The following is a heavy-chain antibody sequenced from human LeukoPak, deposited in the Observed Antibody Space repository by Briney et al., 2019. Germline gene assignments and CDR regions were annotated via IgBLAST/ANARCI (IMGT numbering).Heavy chain of an antibody. CDR2: IWYDGSNK. J-gene: IGHJ4*02. V-gene: IGHV3-33*01. CDR1: GFTFSSYG. D-gene: IGHD5-12*01. CDR3: ARDRYSGYDSYYFDY. Sequence: GGSLRLSCAASGFTFSSYGMHWVRQAPGKGLEWVVVIWYDGSNKYYADSVKGRFTISRDNSKNTPYLQMNSLRAEDTAVYYCARDRYSGYDSYYFDYWGQGTLVTVSS.